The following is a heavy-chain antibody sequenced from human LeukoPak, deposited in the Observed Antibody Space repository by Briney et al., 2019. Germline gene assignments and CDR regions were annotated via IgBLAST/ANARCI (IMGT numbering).Heavy chain of an antibody. V-gene: IGHV4-39*02. CDR2: IYYSGST. CDR1: GGSLSSSSYY. CDR3: ARDIVVVPAAIWWFDP. D-gene: IGHD2-2*02. J-gene: IGHJ5*02. Sequence: SETLSLTCTVSGGSLSSSSYYWGWIRQPPGKGRGWIGSIYYSGSTYYNPSLKSRVTISVDTSKNQFSLKLSSVTAADTAVYYCARDIVVVPAAIWWFDPWGQGTLVTVSS.